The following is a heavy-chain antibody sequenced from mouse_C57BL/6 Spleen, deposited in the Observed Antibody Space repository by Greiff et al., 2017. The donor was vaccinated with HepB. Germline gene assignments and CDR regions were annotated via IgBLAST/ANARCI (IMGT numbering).Heavy chain of an antibody. CDR1: GYTFTDYN. Sequence: EVQLQESGPELVKPGASVKMSCKASGYTFTDYNMHWVKQSHGKSLEWIGYINPNNGGTSYNQKFKGKATLTVNKSSSTAYMELRSLTSEDSAVYYCARLKYYGSLYYFDYWGQGTTLTVSS. CDR3: ARLKYYGSLYYFDY. J-gene: IGHJ2*01. D-gene: IGHD1-1*01. CDR2: INPNNGGT. V-gene: IGHV1-22*01.